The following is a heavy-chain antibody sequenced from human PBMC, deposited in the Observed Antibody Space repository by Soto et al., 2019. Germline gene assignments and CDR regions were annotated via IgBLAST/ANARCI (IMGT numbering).Heavy chain of an antibody. D-gene: IGHD3-16*01. Sequence: EVQLLESGGGLVQPGGSLRLSCAASGYTFSNYAMSWVRQAPGKGLQWVSTIFGSGAPTHYADSVKGRFAISRDNSNNTLFLQMNSLKDEDTAVYYCTREASTWGFAFDRWGQGTRVAVSS. J-gene: IGHJ3*01. CDR3: TREASTWGFAFDR. V-gene: IGHV3-23*01. CDR1: GYTFSNYA. CDR2: IFGSGAPT.